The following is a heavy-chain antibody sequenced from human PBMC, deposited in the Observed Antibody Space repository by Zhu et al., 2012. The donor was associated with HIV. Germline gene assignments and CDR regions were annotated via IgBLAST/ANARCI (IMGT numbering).Heavy chain of an antibody. CDR2: IYYSGST. V-gene: IGHV4-39*01. CDR1: GGSISSSSYY. D-gene: IGHD5-18*01. Sequence: QVQLQESGPGLVKPSETLSLTCTVSGGSISSSSYYWGWIRQPPGKGLEWIGSIYYSGSTYYNPSLKSRVTISVDTSKNQFSLKLSSVTAADTAVYYCARGDTAMVMNAFDIWAKGQWSPSLQ. CDR3: ARGDTAMVMNAFDI. J-gene: IGHJ3*02.